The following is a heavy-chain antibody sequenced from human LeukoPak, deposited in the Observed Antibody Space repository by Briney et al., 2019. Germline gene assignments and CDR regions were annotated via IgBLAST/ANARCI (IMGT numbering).Heavy chain of an antibody. D-gene: IGHD5-12*01. CDR3: ARAMRSGYDY. Sequence: PGGSLRLSCAASGFTFSSDAMSWVRQAPGKGLDWVSLIYSGGGTYYADSVKGRFTISRDNSKNTLYLQMNSLRDEDTAVYYCARAMRSGYDYWGQGTLVTVSS. CDR2: IYSGGGT. V-gene: IGHV3-66*01. J-gene: IGHJ4*02. CDR1: GFTFSSDA.